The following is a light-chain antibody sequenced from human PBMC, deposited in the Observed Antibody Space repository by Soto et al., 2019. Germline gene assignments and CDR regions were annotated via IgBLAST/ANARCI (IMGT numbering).Light chain of an antibody. Sequence: EIVMTQSPASLSVSPGERATLSCRASQSVSRTLAWYQQKPGQAPRLLIYGASTRATGIPARFSGSGSGTDFTLTISSLQSEDFAVYYCQQYDSWLYTFGQGTKLEIK. CDR3: QQYDSWLYT. CDR1: QSVSRT. V-gene: IGKV3-15*01. CDR2: GAS. J-gene: IGKJ2*01.